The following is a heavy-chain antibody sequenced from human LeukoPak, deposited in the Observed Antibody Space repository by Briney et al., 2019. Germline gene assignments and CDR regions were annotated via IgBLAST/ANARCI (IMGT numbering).Heavy chain of an antibody. J-gene: IGHJ5*02. CDR2: ISSSSSYI. D-gene: IGHD1-7*01. CDR3: ARDLTGTTDEGAYWFDP. Sequence: GGPLRLSCAASGFTFSSYSMNWVRQAPGKGLEWVSSISSSSSYIYYADSMKGRFTISRDNAKNSLYLQMNSLRAEDTAVYYCARDLTGTTDEGAYWFDPWGQGTLVTVSS. CDR1: GFTFSSYS. V-gene: IGHV3-21*01.